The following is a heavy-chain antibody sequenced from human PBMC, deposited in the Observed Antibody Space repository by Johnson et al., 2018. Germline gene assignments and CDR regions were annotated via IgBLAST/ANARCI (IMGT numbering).Heavy chain of an antibody. Sequence: VQLQESGGGVVQPGRSLRLSCAASGFTFSSYAMHWVRQAPGKGLEWVAVISYDGSNDYYADSVKGRFTISRDNYKNTLYLQMNSLRTEDTAVYYCAKAYYDGSNYYYSYRGVWGSGTTVTVSS. V-gene: IGHV3-30*04. J-gene: IGHJ6*03. CDR2: ISYDGSND. CDR3: AKAYYDGSNYYYSYRGV. D-gene: IGHD3-10*01. CDR1: GFTFSSYA.